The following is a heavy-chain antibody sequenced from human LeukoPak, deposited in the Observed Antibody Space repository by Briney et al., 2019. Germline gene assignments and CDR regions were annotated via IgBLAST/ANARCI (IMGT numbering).Heavy chain of an antibody. CDR1: GGSISSYY. D-gene: IGHD2-15*01. Sequence: SETLSHTCTVSGGSISSYYWSWIRQPAGKGLEWIGRINTSGNTNYNPSLKSRVTMSVDTSKNQLSLRLSSVTAADTAVYYCARVSAGYCSGGSCYFSDAFDIWGQGTMVTVSS. CDR3: ARVSAGYCSGGSCYFSDAFDI. CDR2: INTSGNT. V-gene: IGHV4-4*07. J-gene: IGHJ3*02.